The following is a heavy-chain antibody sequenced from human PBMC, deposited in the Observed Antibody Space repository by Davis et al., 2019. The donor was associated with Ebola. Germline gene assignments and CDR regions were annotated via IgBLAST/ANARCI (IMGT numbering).Heavy chain of an antibody. Sequence: ESLKISCAASGSTFDLYALSWIRQPPGKGLEWVGHIYYSGSTNYNPSLKSRVTISVDTSKNQFSLKLSSVTAADTAVYYCARVGIEITMIVRGGWFDPWGQGTLVTVSS. D-gene: IGHD3-22*01. V-gene: IGHV4-59*01. CDR2: IYYSGST. CDR1: GSTFDLYA. CDR3: ARVGIEITMIVRGGWFDP. J-gene: IGHJ5*02.